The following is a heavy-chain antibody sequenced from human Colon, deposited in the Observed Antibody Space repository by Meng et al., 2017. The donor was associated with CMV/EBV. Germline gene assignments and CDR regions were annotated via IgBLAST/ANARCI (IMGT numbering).Heavy chain of an antibody. CDR3: ARGYCSGGSCHNWFDS. Sequence: SWAASGFTFSRYWMHWVRQAPGKGLVWVSRIIGDGSDRDYADSVKGRFTISRDNAKNTLYLQMNSLRVEDTAVYYCARGYCSGGSCHNWFDSWGLGTLVTVSS. V-gene: IGHV3-74*01. CDR2: IIGDGSDR. D-gene: IGHD2-15*01. CDR1: GFTFSRYW. J-gene: IGHJ5*01.